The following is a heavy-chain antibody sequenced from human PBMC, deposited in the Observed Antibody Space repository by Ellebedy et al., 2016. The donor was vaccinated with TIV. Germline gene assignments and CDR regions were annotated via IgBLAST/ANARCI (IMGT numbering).Heavy chain of an antibody. V-gene: IGHV4-31*03. D-gene: IGHD6-6*01. Sequence: SETLSLXXTVSGGSISSGGYYWSWIRQHPGKGLEWIGYIYYSGSTYYNPSLKSRVTISVDTSKNQFSLKLSSVTAADTAVYYCARVKSGAARLNYYYMDVWGKGTTVTVSS. CDR1: GGSISSGGYY. CDR2: IYYSGST. J-gene: IGHJ6*03. CDR3: ARVKSGAARLNYYYMDV.